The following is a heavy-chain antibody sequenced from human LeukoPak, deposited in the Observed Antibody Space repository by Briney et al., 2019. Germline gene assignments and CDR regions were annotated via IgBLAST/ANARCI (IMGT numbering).Heavy chain of an antibody. CDR2: ISHSGSTI. Sequence: GGSLRLSCAASAFTFSDYYMSLIRQAPGKGLEWVSYISHSGSTIYYADSVRGRFSISRDNAQNSLYLQMNSLRAEDTAMYYCAREPHRYYGSKPHFDYWGQGTLVTVS. CDR1: AFTFSDYY. D-gene: IGHD4-23*01. J-gene: IGHJ4*02. CDR3: AREPHRYYGSKPHFDY. V-gene: IGHV3-11*01.